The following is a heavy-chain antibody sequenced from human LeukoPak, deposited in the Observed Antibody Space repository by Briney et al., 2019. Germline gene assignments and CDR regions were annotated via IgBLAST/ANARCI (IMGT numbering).Heavy chain of an antibody. Sequence: GGSLRLSCAASGFTFSSYSMNWVRQAPGKGLEWVSSISSSSSYIYYADSVKGRFTISRDNAKNSLYLQMNSLRAEDTAVYYCARDSYYYDSSGYLGVCFDYWGQGTLVTVSS. CDR2: ISSSSSYI. J-gene: IGHJ4*02. CDR1: GFTFSSYS. V-gene: IGHV3-21*01. CDR3: ARDSYYYDSSGYLGVCFDY. D-gene: IGHD3-22*01.